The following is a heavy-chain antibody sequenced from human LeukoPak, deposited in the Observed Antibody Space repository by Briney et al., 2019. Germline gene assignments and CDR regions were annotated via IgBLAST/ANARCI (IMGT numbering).Heavy chain of an antibody. Sequence: SGPTLVNPTQTLTLTCTFSGFSLSTSAMRVSWISQSPGKAVEWLVRIDWDDDKFYSPSLKTRLTISKDTSKNQVVLTMTNMDPVDTATYYCARISPEAYSGSYPFNYWGQGTLVTVSS. V-gene: IGHV2-70*04. CDR2: IDWDDDK. CDR3: ARISPEAYSGSYPFNY. D-gene: IGHD1-26*01. J-gene: IGHJ4*02. CDR1: GFSLSTSAMR.